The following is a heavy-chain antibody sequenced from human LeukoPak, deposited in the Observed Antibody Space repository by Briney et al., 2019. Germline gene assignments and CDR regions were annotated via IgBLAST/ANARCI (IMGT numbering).Heavy chain of an antibody. J-gene: IGHJ5*02. Sequence: GGSLRLSCAASGFTFSTHGMSWVRQAPGKGLEWVSAISGSGGSTSYADSVKGRFTISRDNSKNTLYLQMNSLRAEDTAVYYCAKYSSGSYPPWFDPWGQGTLVTVSS. CDR3: AKYSSGSYPPWFDP. V-gene: IGHV3-23*01. CDR2: ISGSGGST. CDR1: GFTFSTHG. D-gene: IGHD1-26*01.